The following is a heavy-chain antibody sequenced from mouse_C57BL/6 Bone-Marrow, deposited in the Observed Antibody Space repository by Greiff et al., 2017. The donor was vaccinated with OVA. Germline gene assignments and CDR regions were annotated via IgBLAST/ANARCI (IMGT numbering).Heavy chain of an antibody. V-gene: IGHV1-15*01. CDR3: TNLEPRWVVADD. J-gene: IGHJ2*01. CDR2: IHPETGGT. D-gene: IGHD1-1*01. CDR1: GYTFTDYE. Sequence: QVHVKQSGAELVRPGASVTLSCKASGYTFTDYEMHWVKQTPVHGLEWIGAIHPETGGTAYNQKFKGKAILTADKSSSTPYMELRRLTSEDSAVYYCTNLEPRWVVADDWGQGTTLTVSS.